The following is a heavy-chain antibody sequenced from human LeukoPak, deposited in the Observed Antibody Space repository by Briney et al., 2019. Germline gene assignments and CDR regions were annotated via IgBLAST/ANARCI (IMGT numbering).Heavy chain of an antibody. J-gene: IGHJ3*02. Sequence: ASVKVSCKASGYTFTSYYMHWLRQAPGQGLEWMGIINPSGGSTSYTQKFQGRVTMTRDTSTSTVYMELSSLRSEDTAVFYCARSYYERDAFDIWGQGTKVTVSS. CDR3: ARSYYERDAFDI. D-gene: IGHD3-22*01. CDR2: INPSGGST. CDR1: GYTFTSYY. V-gene: IGHV1-46*01.